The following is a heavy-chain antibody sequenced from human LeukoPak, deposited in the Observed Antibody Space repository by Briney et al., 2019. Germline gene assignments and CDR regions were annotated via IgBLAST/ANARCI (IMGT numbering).Heavy chain of an antibody. Sequence: ESGPTLVNPTQTLTLTCTFSGFSLSTSGLGVGWIRQPPGKALEWLALIYWNDDKRYSPSLKSRLTITKDTSKNQVVLTMTNMDPVDTATYYCAHRLVGKRAFDIRGQGTMVTVSS. J-gene: IGHJ3*02. D-gene: IGHD2-15*01. CDR3: AHRLVGKRAFDI. CDR1: GFSLSTSGLG. V-gene: IGHV2-5*01. CDR2: IYWNDDK.